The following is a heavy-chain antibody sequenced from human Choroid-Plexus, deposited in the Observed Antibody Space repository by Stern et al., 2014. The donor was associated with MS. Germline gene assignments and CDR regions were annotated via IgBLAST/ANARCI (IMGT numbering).Heavy chain of an antibody. V-gene: IGHV3-30*18. D-gene: IGHD2/OR15-2a*01. CDR2: VSYDGSNK. Sequence: AQLVESGGGVVQPGRPLRLSCVASGFTLGSCAMHWVRQAPGKGLEWVAGVSYDGSNKYYADSVKGRFTISRDNSQNTLYMQMSMLRPEDTAVYYCAKDRQYLTYFFDHWGQGSLVTVSS. CDR3: AKDRQYLTYFFDH. CDR1: GFTLGSCA. J-gene: IGHJ5*02.